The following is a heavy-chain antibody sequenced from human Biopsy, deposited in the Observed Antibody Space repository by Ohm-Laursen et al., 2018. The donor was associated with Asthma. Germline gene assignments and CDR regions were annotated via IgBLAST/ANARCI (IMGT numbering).Heavy chain of an antibody. Sequence: SLRLSCAASGFTFGDYWMSWVRQVPGQGLEWVANIKLDGSEKNHVDSLKGRFTISRDNAKNLLFLQMNSLRAEDTAVYYCARTFHFWSPYHAEHYQLWGQGTLVTVSS. D-gene: IGHD3-3*01. CDR1: GFTFGDYW. CDR2: IKLDGSEK. CDR3: ARTFHFWSPYHAEHYQL. J-gene: IGHJ1*01. V-gene: IGHV3-7*01.